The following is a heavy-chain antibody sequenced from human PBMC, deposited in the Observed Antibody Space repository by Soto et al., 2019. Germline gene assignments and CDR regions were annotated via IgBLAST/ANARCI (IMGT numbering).Heavy chain of an antibody. V-gene: IGHV3-23*01. CDR2: ISGSGGST. Sequence: EVPLLESGGGLVQPGGSLRLSCAASGFTFSSYAMSWVRQAPGKGLEWVSAISGSGGSTYYADSVKGRFTISRDNSKNTLYLQMNSLRAEDTAVYYCAKDRCSGGSCYSGNWFDPWGQGTLVTVSS. CDR3: AKDRCSGGSCYSGNWFDP. CDR1: GFTFSSYA. J-gene: IGHJ5*02. D-gene: IGHD2-15*01.